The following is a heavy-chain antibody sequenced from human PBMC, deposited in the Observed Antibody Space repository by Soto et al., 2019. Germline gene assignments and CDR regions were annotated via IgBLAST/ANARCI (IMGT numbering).Heavy chain of an antibody. J-gene: IGHJ4*02. D-gene: IGHD5-12*01. V-gene: IGHV3-23*01. CDR3: AIARYSGCEFSLNFDS. CDR2: ISGSGGST. Sequence: EVQLLESGGGLVQPGGSLRLSCAASGFTFSSYAMTWVRQAPGKGLEWVSGISGSGGSTYYADSVKGRFTISRDNSKNTLYLQMNSLRAEDTAVYYCAIARYSGCEFSLNFDSWGQGTLVTVSS. CDR1: GFTFSSYA.